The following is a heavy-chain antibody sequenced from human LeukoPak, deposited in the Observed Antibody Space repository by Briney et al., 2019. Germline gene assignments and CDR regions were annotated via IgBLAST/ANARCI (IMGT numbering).Heavy chain of an antibody. V-gene: IGHV4-59*08. D-gene: IGHD1-1*01. Sequence: PSETLSLTCSASGGSISGYYWSWVRQPPGKGLEWVGYIAYSGSTFYNPSLKSRVTISVDTPKNQFSLRLSPVTAADTAVYYCLRHTAATTLDYWGQGTLVTVSS. J-gene: IGHJ4*02. CDR3: LRHTAATTLDY. CDR2: IAYSGST. CDR1: GGSISGYY.